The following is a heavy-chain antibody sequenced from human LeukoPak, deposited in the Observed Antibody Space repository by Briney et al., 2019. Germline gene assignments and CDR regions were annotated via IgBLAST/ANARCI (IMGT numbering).Heavy chain of an antibody. CDR3: ARHKDDYYSYTTV. Sequence: SETLSLTCTVSGGSISSSSYYWGWLRQPPGKGLEWIGSIYYSGSTYYNPSRTSRVTISVDTSKNQFSQKLSCETAADTAVYYCARHKDDYYSYTTVWGKATTVTISS. V-gene: IGHV4-39*01. CDR2: IYYSGST. CDR1: GGSISSSSYY. J-gene: IGHJ6*03.